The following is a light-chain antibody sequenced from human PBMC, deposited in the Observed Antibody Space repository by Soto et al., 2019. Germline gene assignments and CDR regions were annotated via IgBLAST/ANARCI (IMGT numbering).Light chain of an antibody. Sequence: QSALAQPPSASGSPGQSVTISCTGTSSDVGAYNYVSWYQQHPGKAPKLIIFDVSQRPSGVPDRFSGSKSGNTASLTVSGLQDDDEAVYYCNSFAGSAHVVFGGGTKLTVL. J-gene: IGLJ2*01. CDR1: SSDVGAYNY. CDR2: DVS. CDR3: NSFAGSAHVV. V-gene: IGLV2-8*01.